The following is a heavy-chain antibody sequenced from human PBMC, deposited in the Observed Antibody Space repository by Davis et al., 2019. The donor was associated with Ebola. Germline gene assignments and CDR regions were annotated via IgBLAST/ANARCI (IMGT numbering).Heavy chain of an antibody. J-gene: IGHJ4*02. CDR1: GFTFSDYY. D-gene: IGHD3-22*01. CDR2: ISSSGSTI. CDR3: ARVSMGYYYDSSGYYYFDY. Sequence: GGSLRLSCAASGFTFSDYYMSWIRQAPGKRLEWVSYISSSGSTIYYADSVKGRFTISRDNAKNSLYLQMNSLRAEDTAVYYCARVSMGYYYDSSGYYYFDYWGQGTLVTVSS. V-gene: IGHV3-11*01.